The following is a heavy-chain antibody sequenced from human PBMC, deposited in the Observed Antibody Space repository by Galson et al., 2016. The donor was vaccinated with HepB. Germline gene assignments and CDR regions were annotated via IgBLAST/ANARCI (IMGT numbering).Heavy chain of an antibody. CDR2: ISYDGSNK. J-gene: IGHJ5*02. CDR1: GFTISSYG. V-gene: IGHV3-30*03. Sequence: VRLSCAASGFTISSYGMHWVRQAPGKGLEWVAVISYDGSNKFYADSVKGRFTISRDNAKNMVYLQMNSLRDEDTAVYYCTREPLGDCKRTTCYRWFDPWGQGTLVTVSS. CDR3: TREPLGDCKRTTCYRWFDP. D-gene: IGHD2-2*01.